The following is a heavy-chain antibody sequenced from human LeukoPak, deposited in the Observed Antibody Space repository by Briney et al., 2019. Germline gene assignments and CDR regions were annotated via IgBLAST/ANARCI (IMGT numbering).Heavy chain of an antibody. CDR2: INHSGST. J-gene: IGHJ4*02. Sequence: SETLSLTCAVYGGSFSGYYWSWIRQPPGKGLEWIGEINHSGSTNYNPSLKSRVTISVDTSKNQFSLKLSSVTPADTAVYYCARDLRYAVGYYFDYWGQGTLVTVSS. D-gene: IGHD5-12*01. CDR3: ARDLRYAVGYYFDY. CDR1: GGSFSGYY. V-gene: IGHV4-34*01.